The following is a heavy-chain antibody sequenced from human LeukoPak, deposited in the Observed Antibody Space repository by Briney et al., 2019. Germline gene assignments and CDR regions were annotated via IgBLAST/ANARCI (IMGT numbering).Heavy chain of an antibody. CDR2: IYYSGST. Sequence: PSETLSLTCTVSGGSISSSSYYWGWIRQPPGKGLEWIVSIYYSGSTYYNPSLKSRVTISVDTSKNQFSLKLSSVTAADTAVYYCARLSSSGEKDGAFDIWGQGTMVTVSS. V-gene: IGHV4-39*01. CDR3: ARLSSSGEKDGAFDI. J-gene: IGHJ3*02. CDR1: GGSISSSSYY. D-gene: IGHD3-10*01.